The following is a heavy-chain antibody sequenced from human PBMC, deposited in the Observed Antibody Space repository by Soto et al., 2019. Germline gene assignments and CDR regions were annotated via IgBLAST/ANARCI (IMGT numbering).Heavy chain of an antibody. V-gene: IGHV3-30-3*01. CDR1: GFTFSSYG. J-gene: IGHJ6*02. Sequence: QEQLVESGGGVVQPGRSLRLSCAASGFTFSSYGMHWVRQSPGKGLEWVALISYVGSEKYYADSVKGRFTISRDNSEKTHYLQMNSLRPEDTAVYYCAREDTVGTYYYYGVDVWGQGTTVTVSS. CDR3: AREDTVGTYYYYGVDV. D-gene: IGHD4-4*01. CDR2: ISYVGSEK.